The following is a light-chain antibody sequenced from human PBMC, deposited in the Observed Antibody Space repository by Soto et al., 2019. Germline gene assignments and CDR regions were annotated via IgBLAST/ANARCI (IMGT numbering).Light chain of an antibody. CDR1: QGISNS. J-gene: IGKJ1*01. CDR2: DAS. Sequence: DIQMTQSPSSLSASVGDRVTITCQASQGISNSLNWYQHTPGKAPKLLIYDASNLETGVPPRFSGGGSGTEFTLTISRLQSEDFAVYHCQQYNKWPLWTFGQGTKVEIK. CDR3: QQYNKWPLWT. V-gene: IGKV1-33*01.